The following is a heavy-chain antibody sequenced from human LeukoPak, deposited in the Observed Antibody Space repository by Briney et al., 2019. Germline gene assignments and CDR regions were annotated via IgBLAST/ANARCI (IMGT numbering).Heavy chain of an antibody. CDR3: ARDLQLWITGYFDY. D-gene: IGHD5-18*01. Sequence: SETLSLTCTVSGGSISSSSYYWGWIRQPPGKGLEWIGSIYYSGSTYYNPSLKSRVTISVDTSKNQFSLKLSSVTAADTAVYYCARDLQLWITGYFDYWGQGTLVTVSS. V-gene: IGHV4-39*07. CDR2: IYYSGST. J-gene: IGHJ4*02. CDR1: GGSISSSSYY.